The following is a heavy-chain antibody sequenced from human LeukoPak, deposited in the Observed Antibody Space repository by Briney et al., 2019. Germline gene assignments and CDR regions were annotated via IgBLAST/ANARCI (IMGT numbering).Heavy chain of an antibody. D-gene: IGHD3-22*01. Sequence: GGSLRLSCAASGFTFSSYGMHWVRQAPGTGLEWVAVISYDGSNKYYADSVKGRFTISRDNSKNTLYLQMNSLRAEDTAVYYCAYLSITTKFDYWGQGTLVTVSS. V-gene: IGHV3-30*03. J-gene: IGHJ4*02. CDR3: AYLSITTKFDY. CDR2: ISYDGSNK. CDR1: GFTFSSYG.